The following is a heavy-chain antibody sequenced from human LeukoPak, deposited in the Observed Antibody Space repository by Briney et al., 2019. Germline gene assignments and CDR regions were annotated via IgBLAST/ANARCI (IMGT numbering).Heavy chain of an antibody. CDR1: GLTFSSYA. D-gene: IGHD1-1*01. CDR3: ARGQLEHDY. J-gene: IGHJ4*02. V-gene: IGHV3-7*01. Sequence: PGGSLRLSCAASGLTFSSYAMNWVRQAPGKGLKWVANIKQDGSEKYYVDSVKGRFTISRDNAKNSLYLQMNSLRAEDTAVYYCARGQLEHDYWGQGTLVTVSS. CDR2: IKQDGSEK.